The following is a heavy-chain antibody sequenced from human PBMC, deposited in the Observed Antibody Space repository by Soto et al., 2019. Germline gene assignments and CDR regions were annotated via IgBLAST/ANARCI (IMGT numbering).Heavy chain of an antibody. D-gene: IGHD2-2*01. Sequence: EVQLVESGGGLVQPGGSLRLSCAASGFTLSNNWMSWVRQAPGKGLEWVANIKQDGSDRYYVHSVKGRFTISRDNAKNSLYLQMDSLRAEDTAVYYCAREASQCASEWGQGTLVTVSS. CDR1: GFTLSNNW. J-gene: IGHJ4*02. CDR2: IKQDGSDR. CDR3: AREASQCASE. V-gene: IGHV3-7*01.